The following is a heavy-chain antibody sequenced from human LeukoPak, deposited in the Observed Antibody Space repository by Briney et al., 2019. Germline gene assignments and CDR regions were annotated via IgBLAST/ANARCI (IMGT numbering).Heavy chain of an antibody. CDR3: ARGRDIVVVTASPDFDY. D-gene: IGHD2-21*02. CDR1: GFTFSSYA. V-gene: IGHV4-34*01. J-gene: IGHJ4*02. CDR2: INHSGST. Sequence: GSLRLSCAASGFTFSSYAMSWVRQPPGKGLEWIGEINHSGSTNYNPSLKSRVTISVDTSKNQFSLKLSSVTAADTAVYYCARGRDIVVVTASPDFDYWGQGTLVTVSS.